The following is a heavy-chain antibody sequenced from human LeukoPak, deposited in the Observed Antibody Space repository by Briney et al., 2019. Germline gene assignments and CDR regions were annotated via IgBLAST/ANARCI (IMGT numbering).Heavy chain of an antibody. CDR2: ISSSSSYI. J-gene: IGHJ6*03. Sequence: KPGGSQRLSCAASGFTFSSYSMNWVRQAPGKGLEWVSSISSSSSYIYYADSVKGRFTISRDNAKNSLYLQMNSLRAEDTAVYYCARDSSGWYGHYYYYYMDVWGKGTTVTVSS. V-gene: IGHV3-21*01. D-gene: IGHD6-19*01. CDR3: ARDSSGWYGHYYYYYMDV. CDR1: GFTFSSYS.